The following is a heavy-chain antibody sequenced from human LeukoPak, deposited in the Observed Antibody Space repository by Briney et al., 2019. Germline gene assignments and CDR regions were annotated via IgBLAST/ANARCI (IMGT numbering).Heavy chain of an antibody. CDR2: INPNSGGT. D-gene: IGHD3-22*01. V-gene: IGHV1-2*02. CDR1: GYTFTDYY. CDR3: ARGYYDSSDFEYFHH. Sequence: GASVKVSCKASGYTFTDYYMHWVRQAPGQGLEWMGWINPNSGGTNYAQKFQGRVTMTRDTSISPAYMELSRLTSDDTAVYYCARGYYDSSDFEYFHHWGQGTLVTVSS. J-gene: IGHJ1*01.